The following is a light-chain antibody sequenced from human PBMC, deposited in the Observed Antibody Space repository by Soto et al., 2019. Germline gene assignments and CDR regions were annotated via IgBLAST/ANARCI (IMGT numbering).Light chain of an antibody. Sequence: EIVLTQSPATLSLSPGERATLSCRASQSVSNYLTWYQHKPGQAPRLLIYGAFTRATGIPARFSGSGSGTEFTLTISSLQSEDFAIYYCQQYNNWPVGTFGQGTKV. CDR2: GAF. J-gene: IGKJ1*01. CDR1: QSVSNY. V-gene: IGKV3-15*01. CDR3: QQYNNWPVGT.